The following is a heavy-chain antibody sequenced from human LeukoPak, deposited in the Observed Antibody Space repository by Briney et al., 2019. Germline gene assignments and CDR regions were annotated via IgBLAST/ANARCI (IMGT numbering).Heavy chain of an antibody. V-gene: IGHV1-18*01. D-gene: IGHD2-21*02. CDR3: ARDSWAYCGGDCYNYYGLDV. Sequence: ASVKVSCKASGYAFTNYAISWVRQAPGQGLEWMGWISAYNGNTNYVQKLQGRVTMTTDTSTSTAYMELRSLRSDDTAVYYCARDSWAYCGGDCYNYYGLDVWGQGTTVTVSS. J-gene: IGHJ6*02. CDR1: GYAFTNYA. CDR2: ISAYNGNT.